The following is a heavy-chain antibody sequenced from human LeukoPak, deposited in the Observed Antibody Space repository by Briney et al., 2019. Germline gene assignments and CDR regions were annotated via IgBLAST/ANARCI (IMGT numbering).Heavy chain of an antibody. CDR2: ISYDGSNK. CDR1: GFTFSSYA. CDR3: ARAKVVVAATSPPTD. J-gene: IGHJ4*02. D-gene: IGHD2-15*01. V-gene: IGHV3-30-3*01. Sequence: GGSLRLSCAASGFTFSSYAMHWVRQAPGKGLEWVAVISYDGSNKYYADSVKGRFTISRDNSKNTLYLQMNSLRAEDTAVYYCARAKVVVAATSPPTDWGQGTLVTVSS.